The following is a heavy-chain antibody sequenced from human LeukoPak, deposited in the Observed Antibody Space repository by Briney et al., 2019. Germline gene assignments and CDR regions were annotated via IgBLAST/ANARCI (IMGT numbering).Heavy chain of an antibody. J-gene: IGHJ4*02. D-gene: IGHD6-13*01. CDR3: ARDGEQQLVPFDY. Sequence: AGGSLRLSCAASGFTFSSYSMNWVRQAPGKGLEWVSYISSSSTIYYADSVKGRFTISRDNAKNSLYLQMNSLRAEDTAVYYCARDGEQQLVPFDYWGQGTLVTVSS. CDR1: GFTFSSYS. CDR2: ISSSSTI. V-gene: IGHV3-48*01.